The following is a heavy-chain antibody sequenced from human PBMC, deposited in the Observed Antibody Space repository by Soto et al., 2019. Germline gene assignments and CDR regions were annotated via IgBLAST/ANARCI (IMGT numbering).Heavy chain of an antibody. V-gene: IGHV1-69*13. J-gene: IGHJ4*02. CDR2: IIPIFGTA. D-gene: IGHD5-12*01. CDR3: ARTDQPGYSGYETFDY. Sequence: KTLSASVKVCCKASGYTFTSYDISWVRQAPGQGIEWMGGIIPIFGTANYAQKFQGRVTITADESTSTAYMELSSLRSEDTAVYYCARTDQPGYSGYETFDYWGQGTLVTV. CDR1: GYTFTSYD.